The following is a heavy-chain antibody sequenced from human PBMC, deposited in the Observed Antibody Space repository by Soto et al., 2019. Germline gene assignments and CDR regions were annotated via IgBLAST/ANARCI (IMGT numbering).Heavy chain of an antibody. Sequence: PSETLSLTCTVSCGSISSYYWSWIRQPPGKGLEWIGYIYYSGSTNYNPSLKSRVTISVDTSKNQFSLKLSSVTAADTAVYYCASQSITMVRGLDPWGQGTLVTVSS. CDR3: ASQSITMVRGLDP. J-gene: IGHJ5*02. V-gene: IGHV4-59*01. CDR1: CGSISSYY. D-gene: IGHD3-10*01. CDR2: IYYSGST.